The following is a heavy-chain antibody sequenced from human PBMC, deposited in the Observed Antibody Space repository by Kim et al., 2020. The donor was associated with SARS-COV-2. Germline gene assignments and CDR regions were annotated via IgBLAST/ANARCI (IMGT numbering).Heavy chain of an antibody. CDR3: SRAGSQWLVRLIFYYFHC. CDR1: GGSFSGYY. Sequence: SETLSLTCAVYGGSFSGYYWSWIRQPPGKGLEWFGEINHSGSTNYNPSLKCRVTISLDTSNNLFSLELSSVTDADTSVYYCSRAGSQWLVRLIFYYFHCWGQGTLVTVFS. V-gene: IGHV4-34*01. D-gene: IGHD6-19*01. J-gene: IGHJ4*02. CDR2: INHSGST.